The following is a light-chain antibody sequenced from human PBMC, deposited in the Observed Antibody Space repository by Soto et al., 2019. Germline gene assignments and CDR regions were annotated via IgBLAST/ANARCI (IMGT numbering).Light chain of an antibody. CDR3: QQYGSSPGT. Sequence: EIVLTQSPGTLSLSPGERATLSCRASQSVSSYSAWYQQKRGQAPRLLISGASSRATGIPDRFSGSGSGTDFTLTISRLEPEDFAVYYCQQYGSSPGTFGGGTKVEIK. CDR1: QSVSSY. J-gene: IGKJ4*01. V-gene: IGKV3-20*01. CDR2: GAS.